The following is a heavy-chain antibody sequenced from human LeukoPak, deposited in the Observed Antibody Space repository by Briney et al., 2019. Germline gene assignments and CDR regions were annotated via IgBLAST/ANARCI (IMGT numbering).Heavy chain of an antibody. V-gene: IGHV1-18*01. J-gene: IGHJ4*02. Sequence: ASVKVSCKASGYTFTSYGISWVRQAPGQGLEWMGWISAYNGNTNYAQKLQGRVTMTTDTSTSTAYMELRSLRSDDTAVYYCARISGDFWSGYYDIDYWGQGTLVTVSS. CDR3: ARISGDFWSGYYDIDY. CDR2: ISAYNGNT. CDR1: GYTFTSYG. D-gene: IGHD3-3*01.